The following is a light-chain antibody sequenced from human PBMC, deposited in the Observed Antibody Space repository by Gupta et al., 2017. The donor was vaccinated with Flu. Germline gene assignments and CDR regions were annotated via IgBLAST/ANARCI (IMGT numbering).Light chain of an antibody. J-gene: IGKJ3*01. CDR1: QSVSSSY. V-gene: IGKV3-20*01. CDR3: QQYCSSANT. Sequence: EIVLTQSPGTLSLSPGERATLSCRASQSVSSSYLAWYQQKPGQAPRLLIYGASSRATGIPDRFSGSGSGTDFTLTISRLEPEDFAVYYCQQYCSSANTFGHGTKVDIK. CDR2: GAS.